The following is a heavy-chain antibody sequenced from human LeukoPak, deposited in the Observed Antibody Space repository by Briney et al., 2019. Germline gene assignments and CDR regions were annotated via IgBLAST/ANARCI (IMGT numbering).Heavy chain of an antibody. Sequence: GASVKVSCKASGYTFTGYYMHWVRQAPGQGLEWMGWINPNSGSTNYAQKFQGRVTMTRDTSISTAYMELSRLRSDDTAVYYCAREGWCSSTSCPYYFDYWGQGTLVTVSS. V-gene: IGHV1-2*02. D-gene: IGHD2-2*01. CDR2: INPNSGST. CDR3: AREGWCSSTSCPYYFDY. J-gene: IGHJ4*02. CDR1: GYTFTGYY.